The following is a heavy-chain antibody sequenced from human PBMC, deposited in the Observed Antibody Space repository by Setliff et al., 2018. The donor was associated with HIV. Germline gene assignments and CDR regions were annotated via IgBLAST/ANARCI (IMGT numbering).Heavy chain of an antibody. CDR3: ARARLTMIMMVDYFDQ. CDR2: IYSTGDT. CDR1: GGSISNFY. V-gene: IGHV4-4*07. D-gene: IGHD3-22*01. J-gene: IGHJ4*02. Sequence: PSETLSLTCLRRVSGGSISNFYWSWIRQPPGKGLEWVGHIYSTGDTNYNPSLKSRVTLSADTSKNQLSLSLTSVTAADTAVYYCARARLTMIMMVDYFDQWGQGTRVTVSS.